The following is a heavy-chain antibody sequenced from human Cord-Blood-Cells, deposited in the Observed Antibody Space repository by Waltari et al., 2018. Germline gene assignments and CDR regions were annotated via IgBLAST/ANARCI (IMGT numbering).Heavy chain of an antibody. D-gene: IGHD5-12*01. V-gene: IGHV3-23*01. CDR1: GFSFSSYA. CDR3: ANLEGYSGYDFDY. J-gene: IGHJ4*02. CDR2: ISGSGGST. Sequence: EVQLLESGGGLVQPGGSLRLSGAASGFSFSSYAMSWVRQAPGKGLEWVSAISGSGGSTYYADSVKGRFTISRDNSKNTLYLQMNSLRAEDTAVYYCANLEGYSGYDFDYWGQGTLVTVSS.